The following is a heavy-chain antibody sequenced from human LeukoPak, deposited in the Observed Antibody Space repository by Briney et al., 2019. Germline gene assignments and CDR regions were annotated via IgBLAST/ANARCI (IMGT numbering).Heavy chain of an antibody. CDR2: IATAGDT. J-gene: IGHJ4*02. CDR1: GFTFSDYD. CDR3: ARKGGSGCFDY. Sequence: AGGSLRFSCAASGFTFSDYDMHWVRQATGKGLEWVSTIATAGDTYYPGSVKGRFTISRENAKNSLYLQMNSLRAEDTAVYYCARKGGSGCFDYWGQGTLVTVSS. D-gene: IGHD6-19*01. V-gene: IGHV3-13*01.